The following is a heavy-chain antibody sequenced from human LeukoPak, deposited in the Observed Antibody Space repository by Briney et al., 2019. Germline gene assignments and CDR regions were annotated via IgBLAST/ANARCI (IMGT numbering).Heavy chain of an antibody. V-gene: IGHV3-48*02. Sequence: GGSLRLSCVASGFTFSSYSMSWGRQAPGKGLEWISYIVPTNNIYYADSVKGRFAISRDNDKNSLYLQMSSLRDEDTALYYCARDKDYGFDYWGQGTLVTVSS. J-gene: IGHJ4*02. D-gene: IGHD4-17*01. CDR3: ARDKDYGFDY. CDR1: GFTFSSYS. CDR2: IVPTNNI.